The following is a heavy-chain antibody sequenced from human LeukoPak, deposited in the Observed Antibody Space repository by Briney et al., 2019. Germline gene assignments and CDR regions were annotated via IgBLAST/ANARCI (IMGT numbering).Heavy chain of an antibody. CDR1: GFTFSSYA. J-gene: IGHJ4*02. V-gene: IGHV3-30*04. CDR3: ASADIPIEY. Sequence: GGSLRLSCAASGFTFSSYAMHWVRQAPGKGLEWVAVISYDGSNKYYADSVKGRFTISRDNSKNTLYLQMNSLRAEDTAVYYCASADIPIEYWGKGTPGSVSS. D-gene: IGHD2-15*01. CDR2: ISYDGSNK.